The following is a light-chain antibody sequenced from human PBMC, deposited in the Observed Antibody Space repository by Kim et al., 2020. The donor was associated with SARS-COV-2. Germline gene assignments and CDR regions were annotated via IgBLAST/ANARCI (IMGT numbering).Light chain of an antibody. Sequence: SASVGEGVTITCRASENIGTWLAWYQQKPGRAPSLLIYLASTLESGVPSRFSGTGSGTEFSLSITSLQPDDFATYYCQHYSRFPYTFGQGTKLEI. V-gene: IGKV1-5*03. J-gene: IGKJ2*01. CDR2: LAS. CDR3: QHYSRFPYT. CDR1: ENIGTW.